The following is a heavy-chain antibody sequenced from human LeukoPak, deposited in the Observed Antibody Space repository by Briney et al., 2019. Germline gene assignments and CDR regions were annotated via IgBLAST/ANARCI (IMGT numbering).Heavy chain of an antibody. CDR2: IIPILGIA. V-gene: IGHV1-69*04. CDR3: ARDTTIFGVVMSPYYYYGMDV. J-gene: IGHJ6*02. CDR1: GGTFSSYA. Sequence: ASVKVSCKASGGTFSSYAISWVRPAPGQGLEWMGRIIPILGIANYAQKFQGRVTITADKSTSTAYMELSSLRSEDTAVYYCARDTTIFGVVMSPYYYYGMDVWGQGTTVTVSS. D-gene: IGHD3-3*01.